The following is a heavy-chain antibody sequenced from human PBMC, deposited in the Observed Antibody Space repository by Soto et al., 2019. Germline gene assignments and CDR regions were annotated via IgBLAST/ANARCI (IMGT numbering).Heavy chain of an antibody. Sequence: GWSPGICCAASGVTVSPYGMHWVRQAPGKGLEWVAVISHSGGTQFYADSVKGRFTISRDNSKNTLYLQLSSLKAEDTAVYYCARDWGSSGWYRGGDYWGQGTLVTVSS. CDR1: GVTVSPYG. J-gene: IGHJ4*02. CDR2: ISHSGGTQ. V-gene: IGHV3-30*19. D-gene: IGHD6-13*01. CDR3: ARDWGSSGWYRGGDY.